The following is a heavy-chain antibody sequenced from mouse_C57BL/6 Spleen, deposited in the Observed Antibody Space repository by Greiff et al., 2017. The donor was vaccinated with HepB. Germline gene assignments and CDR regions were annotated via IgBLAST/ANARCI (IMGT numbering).Heavy chain of an antibody. CDR2: IDPANCNT. CDR3: DFDYDYEKFAY. CDR1: GFNIKNTY. V-gene: IGHV14-3*01. D-gene: IGHD2-4*01. Sequence: EVQLQESVAELVRPGASVKLSCTASGFNIKNTYMHWVKQRPEQGLEWIGRIDPANCNTNYAPKFQGKATITADTSSNTAYLQLSSLTSEDTAIYYWDFDYDYEKFAYWGQGTLVTVSA. J-gene: IGHJ3*01.